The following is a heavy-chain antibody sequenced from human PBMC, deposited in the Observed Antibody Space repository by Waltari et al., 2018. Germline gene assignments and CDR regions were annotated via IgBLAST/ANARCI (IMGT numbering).Heavy chain of an antibody. J-gene: IGHJ4*02. D-gene: IGHD6-6*01. Sequence: QVLLVQSGAEVKTPGASVKVSCKASGYILTNYYLHWVRQAPGQGPEWMGWVNPDTGNANYAHNFRGRVTMTWDRSINTAFMDLSGLKSDDTAVYYCARDRTTMAARPGDYWGQGTLVTVSS. V-gene: IGHV1-2*02. CDR2: VNPDTGNA. CDR3: ARDRTTMAARPGDY. CDR1: GYILTNYY.